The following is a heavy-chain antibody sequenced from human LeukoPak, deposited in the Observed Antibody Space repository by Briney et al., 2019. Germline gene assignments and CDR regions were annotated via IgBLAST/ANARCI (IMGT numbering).Heavy chain of an antibody. CDR3: AKDVCHYGASECNFDS. D-gene: IGHD4/OR15-4a*01. CDR2: VSYDGNNK. V-gene: IGHV3-30*18. Sequence: GGSLRLPCAASGFAFSTYGMHWVRQAPGKGLEWAAVVSYDGNNKYYADSVKGRFTISRDNSKNTLYLQMNSLRAEDTAVYYCAKDVCHYGASECNFDSWGQGTLVTVSS. CDR1: GFAFSTYG. J-gene: IGHJ4*02.